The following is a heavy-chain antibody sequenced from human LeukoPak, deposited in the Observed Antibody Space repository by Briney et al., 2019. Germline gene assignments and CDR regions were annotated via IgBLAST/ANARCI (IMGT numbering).Heavy chain of an antibody. CDR3: ARGPRGSGSYFNY. CDR2: ISSGNGYT. Sequence: GGSLRLSCTASGFTFSNYGMSWIRQAPGKGLEWVSYISSGNGYTNYADSVKGRFTISRDNANNSLYLQMNSLRAEDTAVYYCARGPRGSGSYFNYWGQGTQVTVSS. J-gene: IGHJ4*02. V-gene: IGHV3-11*06. CDR1: GFTFSNYG. D-gene: IGHD3-10*01.